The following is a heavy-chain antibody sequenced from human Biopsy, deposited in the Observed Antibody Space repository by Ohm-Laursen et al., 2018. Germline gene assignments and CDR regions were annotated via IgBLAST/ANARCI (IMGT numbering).Heavy chain of an antibody. Sequence: GTLSLTCSVSGDSVTKYYWSWIRQPPGKGLEWIGHIYYSVMTNYNPSLQSRVSISVGTSRNQVSLTLSSVTAADTAVYYCARDSGILNYGNFKYYHYYGMDVWGQGTTVTVSS. V-gene: IGHV4-59*02. CDR1: GDSVTKYY. J-gene: IGHJ6*02. CDR2: IYYSVMT. CDR3: ARDSGILNYGNFKYYHYYGMDV. D-gene: IGHD4-11*01.